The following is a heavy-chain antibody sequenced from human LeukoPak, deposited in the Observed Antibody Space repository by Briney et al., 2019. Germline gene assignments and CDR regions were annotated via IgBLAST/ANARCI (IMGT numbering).Heavy chain of an antibody. J-gene: IGHJ4*02. Sequence: GGALRLSCSASGFTFSSYWMHWVRQAPGKGVVGVSLSKSDGSSTKYADSRNGRFTISIDNAKNTLDVQMNSLRAEDTAVYYCARGGDYPFDYWGKGPLVTVSS. V-gene: IGHV3-74*03. CDR2: SKSDGSST. CDR3: ARGGDYPFDY. D-gene: IGHD4-17*01. CDR1: GFTFSSYW.